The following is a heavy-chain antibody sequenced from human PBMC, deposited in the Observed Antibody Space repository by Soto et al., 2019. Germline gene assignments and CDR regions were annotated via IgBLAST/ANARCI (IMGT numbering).Heavy chain of an antibody. V-gene: IGHV3-53*01. CDR2: IYSGGYT. Sequence: EVQLVESGGGLIQPGGSLRLSCAVSGFTVSNNYMSWVRQAPGKGLEGVSVIYSGGYTAYGDSVKGRFTISRDNSRNPLFFQMNTREAHAPALFYWGSTPGGGGYWGQGTLVTVSS. J-gene: IGHJ4*02. CDR3: GSTPGGGGY. CDR1: GFTVSNNY. D-gene: IGHD3-10*01.